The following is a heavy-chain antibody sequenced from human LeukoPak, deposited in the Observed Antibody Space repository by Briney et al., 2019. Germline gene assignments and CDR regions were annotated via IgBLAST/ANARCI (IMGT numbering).Heavy chain of an antibody. CDR2: IYYSGST. J-gene: IGHJ5*02. CDR3: ARTSIFGVFRFDP. D-gene: IGHD3-3*02. V-gene: IGHV4-59*08. Sequence: SETLSLTCTVSGGSVSNYYWSWIRQPPGKGLEWIGYIYYSGSTNYNPSLKSRLTISVDTSKNHFSLKLSSVTAADTAVYYCARTSIFGVFRFDPWGQGTLFTVSS. CDR1: GGSVSNYY.